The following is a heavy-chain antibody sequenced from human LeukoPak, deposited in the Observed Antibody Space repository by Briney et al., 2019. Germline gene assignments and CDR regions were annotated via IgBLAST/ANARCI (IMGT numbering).Heavy chain of an antibody. CDR3: ARESIVLLWFGEPPDAFDI. V-gene: IGHV4-34*01. J-gene: IGHJ3*02. CDR2: ITHSGST. CDR1: GGSFSGYY. Sequence: PSETLSLTCAVYGGSFSGYYWSWIRQPPGKGLEWIGEITHSGSTNYNPSLKSRVTISVDTSKNQFSLKLSSVTAADTAVYYCARESIVLLWFGEPPDAFDIWGQRTMVTVSS. D-gene: IGHD3-10*01.